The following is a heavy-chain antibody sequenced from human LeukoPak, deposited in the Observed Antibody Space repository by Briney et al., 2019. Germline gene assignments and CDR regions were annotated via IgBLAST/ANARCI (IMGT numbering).Heavy chain of an antibody. CDR1: GYTFTSYY. CDR3: ARVGYSYLLDPRAHDY. J-gene: IGHJ4*02. Sequence: GASVKVSCKASGYTFTSYYMHWVRQAPGQGLEWMGIINPSGGSTSYAQKFQGRVTMTRDTSTSTAYMELRSLRSDDTAVYYCARVGYSYLLDPRAHDYWGQGTLVTVSS. D-gene: IGHD5-18*01. V-gene: IGHV1-46*01. CDR2: INPSGGST.